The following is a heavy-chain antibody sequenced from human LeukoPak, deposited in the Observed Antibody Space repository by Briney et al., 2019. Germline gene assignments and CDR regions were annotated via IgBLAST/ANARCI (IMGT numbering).Heavy chain of an antibody. CDR3: ARGLPGYSSSWWNY. D-gene: IGHD6-13*01. Sequence: KPSETLSLTCAVYGGSFSGYYWSWIRQPPGKGLEWIGEINPSGSTNYNPSLKSRVTISVDTSKNQFSLKLSSVTAADTALYYRARGLPGYSSSWWNYWGQGTLVTVSS. V-gene: IGHV4-34*01. J-gene: IGHJ4*02. CDR1: GGSFSGYY. CDR2: INPSGST.